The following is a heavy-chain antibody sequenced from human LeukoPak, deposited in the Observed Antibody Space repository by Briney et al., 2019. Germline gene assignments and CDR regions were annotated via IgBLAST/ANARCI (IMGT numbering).Heavy chain of an antibody. CDR1: GYTFNDFY. CDR3: ARSLPYDNRNPHIDH. D-gene: IGHD3-22*01. CDR2: INPKIADT. V-gene: IGHV1-2*02. J-gene: IGHJ4*02. Sequence: ASVTVSCKASGYTFNDFYVHWVRQAPGHGLEWMGWINPKIADTIYAQSVRGRVTMTRDTSITTAYLELSSLRSDDTAVYYCARSLPYDNRNPHIDHWGQGTLITVSS.